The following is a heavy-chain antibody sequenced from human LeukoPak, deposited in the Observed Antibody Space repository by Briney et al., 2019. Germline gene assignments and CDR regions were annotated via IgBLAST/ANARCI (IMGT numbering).Heavy chain of an antibody. V-gene: IGHV4-39*01. CDR2: IYYSRST. CDR1: GGSITTTTYY. D-gene: IGHD3-10*01. Sequence: SETLSLTCTVSGGSITTTTYYWGWIRQPPGKGLEWIGSIYYSRSTYYNPSLKSRVTISVDTSKNQFSLKLSSVTAADTAVYYCARHVVYASGTYSFDYWGQGTLVTVSS. CDR3: ARHVVYASGTYSFDY. J-gene: IGHJ4*02.